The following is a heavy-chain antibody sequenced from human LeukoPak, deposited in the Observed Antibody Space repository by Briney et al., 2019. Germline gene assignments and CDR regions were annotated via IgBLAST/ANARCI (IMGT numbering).Heavy chain of an antibody. V-gene: IGHV4-38-2*02. CDR1: GYSISSGYY. D-gene: IGHD1-26*01. J-gene: IGHJ1*01. CDR3: ARDSVGATRDQAFQH. CDR2: IYHSGGT. Sequence: SETLSLTCTVSGYSISSGYYWGWIRQPPGKGLEWIGSIYHSGGTDYNPSLKRRVTISVDTSKHQSSMKLSSVTAADTAVYSCARDSVGATRDQAFQHWGQGTLVTVSS.